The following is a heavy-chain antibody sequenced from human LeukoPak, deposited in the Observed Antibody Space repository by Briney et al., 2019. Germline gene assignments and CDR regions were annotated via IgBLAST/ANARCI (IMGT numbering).Heavy chain of an antibody. D-gene: IGHD7-27*01. V-gene: IGHV4-30-2*01. CDR2: ISRSGST. CDR3: ARGLGTGDLAVIDY. J-gene: IGHJ4*02. Sequence: SQTLSLICTLSSGSISSGRYSWTWVRQTPGKGLEGIGYISRSGSTYYNPSLESRVTISIDRSLNQFSLKLTSVTAADTAVYYCARGLGTGDLAVIDYWRQGTLVTVSS. CDR1: SGSISSGRYS.